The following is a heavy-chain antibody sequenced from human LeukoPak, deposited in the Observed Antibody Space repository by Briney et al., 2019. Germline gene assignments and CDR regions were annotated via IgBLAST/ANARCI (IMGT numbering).Heavy chain of an antibody. CDR3: ARISGLGAREYLDH. Sequence: GGALRLSLLAPWFTFRSFTMNLGRPAPGEGVGGGSYVSASGSATYYGDSVKGRFTISRDNAKNSVYMQMNSLRDEDTAVYYCARISGLGAREYLDHWGQGTLVTVSS. V-gene: IGHV3-48*02. D-gene: IGHD2/OR15-2a*01. J-gene: IGHJ4*02. CDR1: WFTFRSFT. CDR2: VSASGSAT.